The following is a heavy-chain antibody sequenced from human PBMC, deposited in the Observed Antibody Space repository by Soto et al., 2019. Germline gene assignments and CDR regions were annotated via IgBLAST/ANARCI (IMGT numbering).Heavy chain of an antibody. J-gene: IGHJ4*02. Sequence: KPSETLSLTCAVYGGSFSGYYLSWIRQPPGKGLEWIGEINHSGSTNYNPSLKSRVTISVDTSKNQFSLKLSSVTAADTAVYYCARANPHYFDYWGQGTLVTVS. CDR2: INHSGST. V-gene: IGHV4-34*01. CDR3: ARANPHYFDY. CDR1: GGSFSGYY.